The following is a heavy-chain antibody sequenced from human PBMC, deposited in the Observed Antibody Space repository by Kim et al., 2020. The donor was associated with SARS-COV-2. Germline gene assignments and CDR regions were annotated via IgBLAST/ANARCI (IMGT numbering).Heavy chain of an antibody. J-gene: IGHJ5*02. CDR1: GGSISSSSYY. V-gene: IGHV4-39*01. Sequence: SETLSLTCPVPGGSISSSSYYWGWIRQPPGKGLEWIGSIYHSGSTYYNPSLKSRVTISVDTSKNQFSLQLSSVTAADTAVYYCARQSIISQWELLLNWFDPWGQGTLVTVSS. D-gene: IGHD1-26*01. CDR2: IYHSGST. CDR3: ARQSIISQWELLLNWFDP.